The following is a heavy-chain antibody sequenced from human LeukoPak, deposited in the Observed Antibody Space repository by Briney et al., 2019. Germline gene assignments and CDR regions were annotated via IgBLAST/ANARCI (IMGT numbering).Heavy chain of an antibody. Sequence: GESLKISCKGSGYSFTSYWISWVRQMPGKGLEWMGRIDPSDSYTNYSPSFQGHVTISADKSISTAYLQWSSLKASDTATYYCARRGPVVPGALDIWGQGTMVTVSS. CDR1: GYSFTSYW. D-gene: IGHD2-2*01. CDR2: IDPSDSYT. J-gene: IGHJ3*02. V-gene: IGHV5-10-1*01. CDR3: ARRGPVVPGALDI.